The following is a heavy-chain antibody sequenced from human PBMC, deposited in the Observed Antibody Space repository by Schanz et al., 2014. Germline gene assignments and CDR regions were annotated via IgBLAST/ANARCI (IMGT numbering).Heavy chain of an antibody. J-gene: IGHJ2*01. CDR2: ISGSGAGT. CDR1: GFIFSNFA. D-gene: IGHD6-19*01. V-gene: IGHV3-23*04. CDR3: ARFPDIAVTLNLWFFDL. Sequence: EVQLVESGGGLVQPGGSLRLSCAASGFIFSNFAMEWVRQAPGKGLEWVSAISGSGAGTYYADSVKGRFTFSRDNAKNSLYLQMNSLRAEDTAVYYCARFPDIAVTLNLWFFDLWGRGTVVTVSS.